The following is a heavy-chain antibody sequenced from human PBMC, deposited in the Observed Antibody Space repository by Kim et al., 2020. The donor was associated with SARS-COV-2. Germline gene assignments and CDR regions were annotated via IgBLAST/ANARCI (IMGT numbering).Heavy chain of an antibody. D-gene: IGHD6-19*01. CDR1: GGSISSYY. CDR3: ARSSGWRKGGYYFDY. J-gene: IGHJ4*02. V-gene: IGHV4-59*08. Sequence: SETLSLTCTVSGGSISSYYWSWIRQPPGKGLEWIGYIYYSGSTNYNPSLKSRVTISVDTSKNQFSLKLSSVTAADTAVYYCARSSGWRKGGYYFDYWGQGTLVTVSS. CDR2: IYYSGST.